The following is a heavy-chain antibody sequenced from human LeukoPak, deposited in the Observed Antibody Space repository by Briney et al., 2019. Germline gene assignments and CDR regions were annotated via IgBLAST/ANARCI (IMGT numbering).Heavy chain of an antibody. CDR3: ARVTGYMIEDYFDY. V-gene: IGHV4-59*01. D-gene: IGHD3-22*01. Sequence: SETLSLTCTVSGGSISSYYWRWIRQPPGKGLEWFGYIYYSGSTNYSPSLKSRVTISRDTSKNQFSLRLSSVTAADTAVYYCARVTGYMIEDYFDYWGQGTLVTVSS. CDR2: IYYSGST. J-gene: IGHJ4*02. CDR1: GGSISSYY.